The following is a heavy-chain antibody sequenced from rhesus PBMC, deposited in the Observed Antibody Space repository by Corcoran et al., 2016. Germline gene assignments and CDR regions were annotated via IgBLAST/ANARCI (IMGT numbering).Heavy chain of an antibody. J-gene: IGHJ4*01. D-gene: IGHD6-25*01. CDR2: RNPKTGGT. V-gene: IGHV1-138*01. CDR1: GYTFTDYY. CDR3: EREGTAVGPDFDY. Sequence: QVQLVQSGAEVKQPGSSVKVSCKSSGYTFTDYYIHWVRQTPGPGLEWMGERNPKTGGTNYAQEFQGRVTMTRDTSTSTAYMELSSLSSEDTAVYYCEREGTAVGPDFDYWGQGVLVTVSS.